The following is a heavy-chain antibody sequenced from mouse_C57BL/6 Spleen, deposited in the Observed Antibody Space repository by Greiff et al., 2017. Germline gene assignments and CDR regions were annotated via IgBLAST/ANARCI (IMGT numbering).Heavy chain of an antibody. CDR1: GYTFTDYE. J-gene: IGHJ2*01. Sequence: QVQLKESGAELVRPGASVTLSCKASGYTFTDYEMHWVKQTPVHGLEWIGAIDPETGGTAYNQKFKGKAILTADKSSSTAYMELRSLTSEDSAVYYCTRGITTVVESFYFDYWGQGTTLTVSS. D-gene: IGHD1-1*01. V-gene: IGHV1-15*01. CDR2: IDPETGGT. CDR3: TRGITTVVESFYFDY.